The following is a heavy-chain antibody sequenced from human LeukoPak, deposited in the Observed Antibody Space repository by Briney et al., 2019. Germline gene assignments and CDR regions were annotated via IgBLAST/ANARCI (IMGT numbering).Heavy chain of an antibody. D-gene: IGHD2-2*01. CDR3: AKDSKIVVLPAAIDY. CDR2: IKQDGSEK. J-gene: IGHJ4*02. Sequence: PGGSLRLSCAASGFTFSSYWMSWVRQAPGKGLEWVANIKQDGSEKYYVDSVKGRFTISRDNAKNSLYLQMNSLRAEDTAVYYCAKDSKIVVLPAAIDYWGQGTLVTVSS. V-gene: IGHV3-7*03. CDR1: GFTFSSYW.